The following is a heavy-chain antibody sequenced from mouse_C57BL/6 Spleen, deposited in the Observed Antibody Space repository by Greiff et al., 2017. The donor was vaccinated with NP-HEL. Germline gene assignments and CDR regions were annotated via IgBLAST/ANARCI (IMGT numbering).Heavy chain of an antibody. Sequence: QVQLQQSGAELVRPGASVTLSCKASGYTFTDYEMHWVKQTPVHGLEWIGAIDPETGGTAYNQKFKGKAILTAAKSSSTAYMELRSLTSEDSAVDYCVPLLWSMDYWGQGTSVTVSS. CDR3: VPLLWSMDY. J-gene: IGHJ4*01. CDR2: IDPETGGT. V-gene: IGHV1-15*01. D-gene: IGHD2-1*01. CDR1: GYTFTDYE.